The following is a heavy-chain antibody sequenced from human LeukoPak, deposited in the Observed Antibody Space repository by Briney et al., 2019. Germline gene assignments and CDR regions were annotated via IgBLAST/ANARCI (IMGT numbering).Heavy chain of an antibody. CDR1: GYTFTSYY. D-gene: IGHD3-9*01. V-gene: IGHV1-46*01. CDR3: ARGNILTGYYSPNWFDP. J-gene: IGHJ5*02. Sequence: ASVKVSCKASGYTFTSYYMRWVRQAPGQGLEWMGIINPSGGSTSYAQKFQGRVTMTRDTSTSTVYMELSSLRSEDTAVYYCARGNILTGYYSPNWFDPWGQGTLVTVSS. CDR2: INPSGGST.